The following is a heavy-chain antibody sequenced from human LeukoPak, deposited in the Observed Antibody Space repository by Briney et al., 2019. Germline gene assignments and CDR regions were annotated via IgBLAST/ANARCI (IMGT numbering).Heavy chain of an antibody. D-gene: IGHD2-2*02. CDR1: GGSISSYY. CDR3: AREKIVVVPAAIFRRFDP. Sequence: SETLSLTCTVSGGSISSYYWSWIRQPAGKGLEWIGRIYTSGSTNYNPSLKTRVTMSVDTSKNQFSLKLSSVTAADTAVYYCAREKIVVVPAAIFRRFDPWGQGTLVTVSS. V-gene: IGHV4-4*07. J-gene: IGHJ5*02. CDR2: IYTSGST.